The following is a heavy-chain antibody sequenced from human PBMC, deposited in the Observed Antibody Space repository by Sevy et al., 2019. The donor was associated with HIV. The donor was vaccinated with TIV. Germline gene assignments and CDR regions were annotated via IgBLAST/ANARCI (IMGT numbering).Heavy chain of an antibody. Sequence: ASVKVSCKASGGTFSRSAISWMRQAPGQGLEWMGGIIPIFGTTNYARNFQGRLTITADESTSAAYMELSSLTSDDSAFYCGARLGAAGVAGWFDPWGQGTLVTVSS. J-gene: IGHJ5*02. CDR3: ARLGAAGVAGWFDP. V-gene: IGHV1-69*13. D-gene: IGHD6-13*01. CDR1: GGTFSRSA. CDR2: IIPIFGTT.